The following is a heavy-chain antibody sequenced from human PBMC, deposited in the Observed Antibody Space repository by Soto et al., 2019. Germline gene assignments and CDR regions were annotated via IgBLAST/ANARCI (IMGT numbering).Heavy chain of an antibody. CDR3: ARGQEVGAHFFDY. Sequence: GGSLRLSCEASGFTFSGFDMHWVRQPTGKGLEWVSTIGTAGDTYYAVSVKGRFTISRDNAKNSLSLQMNSLRAGDTAVYFCARGQEVGAHFFDYWVQGTQVTVSS. V-gene: IGHV3-13*01. J-gene: IGHJ4*02. CDR1: GFTFSGFD. CDR2: IGTAGDT. D-gene: IGHD2-15*01.